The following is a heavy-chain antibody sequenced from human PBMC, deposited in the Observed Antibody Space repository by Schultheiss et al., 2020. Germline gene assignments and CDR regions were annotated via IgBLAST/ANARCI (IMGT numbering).Heavy chain of an antibody. D-gene: IGHD2-2*01. J-gene: IGHJ6*02. CDR2: IVVGSGNT. Sequence: SVKVSCKASGFTFTSSAVQWVRQARGQRLEWIGWIVVGSGNTNYAQKFQERVTMTRDTSTSTVYMELSSLRSEDIDVYYCARERKVVPAAMFRYYYYGMDVWGPGHTGTVAS. CDR3: ARERKVVPAAMFRYYYYGMDV. V-gene: IGHV1-58*01. CDR1: GFTFTSSA.